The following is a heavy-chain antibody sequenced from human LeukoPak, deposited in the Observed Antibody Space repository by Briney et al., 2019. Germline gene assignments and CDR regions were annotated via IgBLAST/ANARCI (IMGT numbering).Heavy chain of an antibody. J-gene: IGHJ3*02. CDR2: ISWNSGSI. D-gene: IGHD3-16*02. V-gene: IGHV3-9*01. CDR3: AKDGGDYVWGSYRRNKNAFDI. Sequence: SGGSLRLSCAASGFTFDDYAMHWVRQAPGKGLEWVSGISWNSGSIGYADSVKGRFTISRDNAKNSLYLQMNSLRAEDTALYYCAKDGGDYVWGSYRRNKNAFDIWGQGTVVTVSS. CDR1: GFTFDDYA.